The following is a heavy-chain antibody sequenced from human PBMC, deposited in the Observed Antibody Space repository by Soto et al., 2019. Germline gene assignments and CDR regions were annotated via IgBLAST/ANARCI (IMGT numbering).Heavy chain of an antibody. V-gene: IGHV1-46*01. D-gene: IGHD1-1*01. CDR1: GYTVTNYY. J-gene: IGHJ4*02. CDR3: SRAVCTTSAPFGC. CDR2: ITPSSGGT. Sequence: ASLKVSCKASGYTVTNYYLDGLRQARGQGLEGMGIITPSSGGTRYSQRFQDRVTMTRDTSPGTVDMEVSSLRFEDTAVYYCSRAVCTTSAPFGCWGPGTLGPVSS.